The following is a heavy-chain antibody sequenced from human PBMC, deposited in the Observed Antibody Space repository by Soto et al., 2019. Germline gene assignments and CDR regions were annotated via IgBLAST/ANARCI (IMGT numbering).Heavy chain of an antibody. D-gene: IGHD6-19*01. CDR2: IDWDDDK. Sequence: SVPTLVNPTQTLTLTCTFSGFSLSTSGMRVSWIRQPPGKALEWLARIDWDDDKFYSTSLKTRLTISKDTSKKQVVLTMTNMEPVDTATYYCARVQYSSGWYWFEPWGKGTLVTVS. CDR3: ARVQYSSGWYWFEP. CDR1: GFSLSTSGMR. V-gene: IGHV2-70*04. J-gene: IGHJ5*02.